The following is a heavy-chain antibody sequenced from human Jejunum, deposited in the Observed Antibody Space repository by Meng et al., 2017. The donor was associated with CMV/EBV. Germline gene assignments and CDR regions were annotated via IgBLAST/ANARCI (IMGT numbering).Heavy chain of an antibody. V-gene: IGHV2-5*02. CDR2: IYRGDDK. Sequence: QIPLKDSAPTLVTPTQTLTLTCSFSGFSPSTSGEGVGWIRQPPGKALEWLALIYRGDDKRYSPSLNSRLTIAKDTSKNEVVLTVTTMGPVDTGTYYCAHFVGGYYPSRPDYWGQGTLVTVSS. J-gene: IGHJ4*02. D-gene: IGHD1-26*01. CDR1: GFSPSTSGEG. CDR3: AHFVGGYYPSRPDY.